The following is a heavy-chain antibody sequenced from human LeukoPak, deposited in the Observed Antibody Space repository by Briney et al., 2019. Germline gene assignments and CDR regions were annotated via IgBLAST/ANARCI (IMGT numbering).Heavy chain of an antibody. J-gene: IGHJ6*04. V-gene: IGHV3-48*03. CDR3: AELGITTIGGV. D-gene: IGHD3-10*02. CDR1: GFSFSRNA. Sequence: GGSLRLSRAGSGFSFSRNAMNWVRQAPGKGLEWVSYISSSGSTIYYADSVKGRFTISRDNAKNSLYLQMNSLRAEDTAVYYCAELGITTIGGVWGKGTTVTISS. CDR2: ISSSGSTI.